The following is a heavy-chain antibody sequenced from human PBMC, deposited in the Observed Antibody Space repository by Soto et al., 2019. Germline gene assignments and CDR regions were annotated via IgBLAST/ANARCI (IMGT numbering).Heavy chain of an antibody. CDR2: INSDGSST. Sequence: EEQLVESGGGLVQPGGSLRLSCAASGFTLGTYWMHWVRQAPGKGLVWVSRINSDGSSTSYADSVKGRFIISRDNAKNTLYLQMNSLGAEDTAVYYCATSSYDSRYYFDYWGQGTLVTVSS. CDR3: ATSSYDSRYYFDY. V-gene: IGHV3-74*01. D-gene: IGHD3-22*01. J-gene: IGHJ4*02. CDR1: GFTLGTYW.